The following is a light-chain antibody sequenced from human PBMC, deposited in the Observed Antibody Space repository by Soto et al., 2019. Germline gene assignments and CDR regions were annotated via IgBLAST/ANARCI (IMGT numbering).Light chain of an antibody. V-gene: IGKV3-15*01. CDR1: QAISSN. CDR3: QHYNNWLGA. Sequence: EIVLTQSPATLSVSRGERATLSCRANQAISSNVAWYQQKPGQAPRLLIYGASTRATGIPDRFSGSGSGTEFTLTISSLQSEDFAVYYCQHYNNWLGAFGGGTKVDNK. J-gene: IGKJ4*01. CDR2: GAS.